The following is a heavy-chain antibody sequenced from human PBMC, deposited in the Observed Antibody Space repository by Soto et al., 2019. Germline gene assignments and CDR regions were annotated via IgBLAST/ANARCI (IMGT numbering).Heavy chain of an antibody. J-gene: IGHJ4*01. CDR1: GGSISSGAYY. CDR3: ASMHYFGPGKSTVY. V-gene: IGHV4-30-4*01. Sequence: PSETLSLTCTVSGGSISSGAYYWSWIRQPPGKGLEWIGYIYYSGSTNYNPSLKSRITISVDTSKNQFSLNLISGTAADTAGYYCASMHYFGPGKSTVYLCPGTLVTV. D-gene: IGHD3-10*01. CDR2: IYYSGST.